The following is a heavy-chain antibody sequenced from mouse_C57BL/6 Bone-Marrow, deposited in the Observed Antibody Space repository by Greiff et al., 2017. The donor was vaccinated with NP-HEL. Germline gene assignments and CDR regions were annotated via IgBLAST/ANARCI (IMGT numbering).Heavy chain of an antibody. CDR2: IDPNSGGT. CDR3: ARRGDDYYAMDY. V-gene: IGHV1-72*01. CDR1: GYTFTSYW. J-gene: IGHJ4*01. Sequence: QVQLKESGAELVKPGASVKLSCKASGYTFTSYWMHWVKQRPGRGLEWIGRIDPNSGGTKYNEKFKSKATLTVDKPSSPAYMQLSSLTSEDAAVYYCARRGDDYYAMDYWGQGTSVTVSS.